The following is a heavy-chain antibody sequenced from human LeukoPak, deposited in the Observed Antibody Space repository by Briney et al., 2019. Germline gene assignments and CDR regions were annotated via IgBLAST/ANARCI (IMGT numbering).Heavy chain of an antibody. D-gene: IGHD1-26*01. V-gene: IGHV3-15*07. Sequence: GSLRLSCVASEFTFSGAWMHWVRQAPGKGLEWVGLIRSKRDGETADYPAPVKGRFTISRDNAKNSLYLQMNSLRAEDTALYCCAKDRGSGSYHTLSAFDIWGQGTMVTVSS. J-gene: IGHJ3*02. CDR3: AKDRGSGSYHTLSAFDI. CDR2: IRSKRDGETA. CDR1: EFTFSGAW.